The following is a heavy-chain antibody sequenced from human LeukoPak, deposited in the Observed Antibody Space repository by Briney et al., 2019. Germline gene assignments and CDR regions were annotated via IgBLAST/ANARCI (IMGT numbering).Heavy chain of an antibody. Sequence: PGRSLRLSCAASGFTFSSYAMHWVRQAPGKGLEWVTSISFAGSDKYYAGSVKGRFTISRDNSENTLYLQMNSLSAEDTAVYYCASIVVPAAPDDYWGQGTLVTVSS. J-gene: IGHJ4*02. V-gene: IGHV3-30*04. CDR3: ASIVVPAAPDDY. CDR2: ISFAGSDK. D-gene: IGHD2-2*01. CDR1: GFTFSSYA.